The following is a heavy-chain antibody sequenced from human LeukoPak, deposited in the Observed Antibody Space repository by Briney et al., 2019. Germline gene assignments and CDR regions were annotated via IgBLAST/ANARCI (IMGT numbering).Heavy chain of an antibody. CDR3: ASSVVAIEGARISY. J-gene: IGHJ4*02. D-gene: IGHD1-26*01. V-gene: IGHV4-34*01. CDR2: INHSGST. Sequence: SETLSLTCAVYGGSFSGYYWSWIRQPPGKGLEWIGEINHSGSTNYNPSLKSRVTISVDTSKNQFSLKLSSVTAADTAVYYCASSVVAIEGARISYWGQGTLVTVSS. CDR1: GGSFSGYY.